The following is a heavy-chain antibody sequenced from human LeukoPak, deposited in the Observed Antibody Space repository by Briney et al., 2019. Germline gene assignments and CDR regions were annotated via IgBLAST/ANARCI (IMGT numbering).Heavy chain of an antibody. CDR3: AREVLLWFGGGLDP. CDR1: GGSISSSSYY. V-gene: IGHV4-39*02. D-gene: IGHD3-10*01. J-gene: IGHJ5*02. CDR2: IYYSGST. Sequence: ASETLSLTCTVSGGSISSSSYYWGWIRQPPGKGLEWIGSIYYSGSTYYNPSLKSRVTISVDTSKNQFSLKLSSVTAADTAVYYCAREVLLWFGGGLDPWGQGTLVTVSS.